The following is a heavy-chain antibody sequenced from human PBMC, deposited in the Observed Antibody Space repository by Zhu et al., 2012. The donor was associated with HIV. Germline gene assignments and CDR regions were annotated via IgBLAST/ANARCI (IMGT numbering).Heavy chain of an antibody. J-gene: IGHJ4*02. CDR2: ISYSGST. D-gene: IGHD5-12*01. Sequence: QVQLQESGPGLVKPSQTLSLTCSVSGGSISSGDYYWSWIRQPPGKGLEWIGYISYSGSTYYNPSLKSRLTLSVDTSKNQFSLRLSSETAADTAVYYCARRAGYSALHEYSGTRSMYYFDFWGQGXLVTVSS. CDR3: ARRAGYSALHEYSGTRSMYYFDF. CDR1: GGSISSGDYY. V-gene: IGHV4-30-4*08.